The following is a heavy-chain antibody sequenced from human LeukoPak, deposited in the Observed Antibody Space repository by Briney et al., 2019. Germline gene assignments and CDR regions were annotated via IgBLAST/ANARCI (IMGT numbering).Heavy chain of an antibody. D-gene: IGHD1-14*01. V-gene: IGHV3-74*01. CDR3: ARGTGYGVFDY. J-gene: IGHJ4*02. CDR1: RFTFSSYE. CDR2: INHDGSTT. Sequence: GGSLRLSCAASRFTFSSYEMNWVRQAPGKGLVWFSRINHDGSTTSYADSVKGRFTISRDNAKNTLYLQMNSLRAEDTAVYFCARGTGYGVFDYWGQGTLVTVSS.